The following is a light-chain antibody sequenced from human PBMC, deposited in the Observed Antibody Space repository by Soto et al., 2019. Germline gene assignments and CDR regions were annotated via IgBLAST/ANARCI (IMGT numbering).Light chain of an antibody. V-gene: IGLV2-14*03. CDR3: SSYRSTNTVL. Sequence: QSVLTQPASVSGSPGQSITISCTGTSSDVGGYNYVSWYQQHPGKAPKLMIYDVSNRPSGVSNRFSGSKSGNTASLTISGLQAEDEADYYCSSYRSTNTVLFGGGTKLTVL. CDR1: SSDVGGYNY. J-gene: IGLJ2*01. CDR2: DVS.